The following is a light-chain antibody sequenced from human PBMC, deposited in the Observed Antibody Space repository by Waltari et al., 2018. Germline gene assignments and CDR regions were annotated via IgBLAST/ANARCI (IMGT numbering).Light chain of an antibody. V-gene: IGKV3-20*01. Sequence: EIVLTQSPGTLSLSPGERAALSCRASQNVRNRDWAWYQHKPGQAHRLVIYGASSRATGIPDRFSGSGSGTDFALTIRRLEPEDFAVYYCQQYGNSPLTFGPGTKVDIK. J-gene: IGKJ3*01. CDR3: QQYGNSPLT. CDR2: GAS. CDR1: QNVRNRD.